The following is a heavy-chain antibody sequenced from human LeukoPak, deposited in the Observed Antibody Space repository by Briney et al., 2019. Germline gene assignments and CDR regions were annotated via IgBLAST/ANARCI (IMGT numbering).Heavy chain of an antibody. V-gene: IGHV4-59*01. D-gene: IGHD6-19*01. CDR2: IYYSGST. CDR1: GGSISSYY. J-gene: IGHJ4*02. Sequence: SESLSLTCTVSGGSISSYYWSWTRQPPGKGLEWIGYIYYSGSTNYNLSLQSRVTISVDTSKNQFYLKLSSVTAADTAVYYCARATYSSGWGTSDYWGRGTLVTVSS. CDR3: ARATYSSGWGTSDY.